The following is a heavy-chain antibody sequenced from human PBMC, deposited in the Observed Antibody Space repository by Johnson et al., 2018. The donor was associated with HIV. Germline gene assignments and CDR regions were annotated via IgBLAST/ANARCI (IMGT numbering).Heavy chain of an antibody. CDR3: ASAWGELDDAFDI. D-gene: IGHD1-26*01. CDR2: ISWNSGSI. J-gene: IGHJ3*02. Sequence: QVQLVESGGGLVQPGGSLRLSCAVSGFTFSDHYMSWIRQAPGKGLEWVSGISWNSGSIGYADSVKGRFTISRDNAKNTLYLQMNSLRAEDTAVYYCASAWGELDDAFDIWGQGTMVTVSS. CDR1: GFTFSDHY. V-gene: IGHV3-11*04.